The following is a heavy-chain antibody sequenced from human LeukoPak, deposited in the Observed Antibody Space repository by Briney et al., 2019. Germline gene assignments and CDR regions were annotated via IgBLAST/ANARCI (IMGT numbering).Heavy chain of an antibody. CDR1: GFTFSSYE. V-gene: IGHV3-48*03. CDR3: ARERLPAALDY. Sequence: GGSLRLSCAASGFTFSSYEMNWVRQAPGKGLEWVSYISSSGSTIYYADSVKGRFTISRDNAENSLYLQMNSLRAEDTAVYYCARERLPAALDYWGQGTLVTVSS. CDR2: ISSSGSTI. D-gene: IGHD2-2*01. J-gene: IGHJ4*02.